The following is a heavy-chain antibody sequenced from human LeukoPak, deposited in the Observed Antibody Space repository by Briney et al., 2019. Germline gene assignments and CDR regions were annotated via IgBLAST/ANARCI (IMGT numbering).Heavy chain of an antibody. CDR3: ARVFPYDFWSGYRNREFDY. Sequence: ASVKVPCKASGYTFTGYYMHWVQQAPGQGLEWMGWINPNSGGTNYAQKFQGRVTMTRDTSISTAYMELSRLRSDDTAVYYCARVFPYDFWSGYRNREFDYWGQGTLVTVSS. CDR2: INPNSGGT. J-gene: IGHJ4*02. V-gene: IGHV1-2*02. CDR1: GYTFTGYY. D-gene: IGHD3-3*01.